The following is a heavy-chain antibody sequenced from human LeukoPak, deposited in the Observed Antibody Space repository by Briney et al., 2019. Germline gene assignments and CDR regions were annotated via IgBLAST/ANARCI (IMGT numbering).Heavy chain of an antibody. V-gene: IGHV3-48*03. Sequence: SGGSLRLSCAASGFTFSSYEMNWVRQAPGKGLEWVSYISSSGSTIYYADSVKGRFTISRDNAKNPLYLQMNSLRAEDTAVYYCARGEPYYYDSSGYLGDVWGQGTTVTVSS. CDR1: GFTFSSYE. CDR2: ISSSGSTI. CDR3: ARGEPYYYDSSGYLGDV. J-gene: IGHJ6*02. D-gene: IGHD3-22*01.